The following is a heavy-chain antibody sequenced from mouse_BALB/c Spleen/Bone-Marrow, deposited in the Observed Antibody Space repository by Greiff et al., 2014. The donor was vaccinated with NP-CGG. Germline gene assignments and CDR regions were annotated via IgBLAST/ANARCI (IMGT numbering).Heavy chain of an antibody. Sequence: QVQLKESGAELVRPGTSVTLSCKASGYTFTDYKMHWVKQTPVHGLEWIGLIDPEAGGTAYNQRFKGKAIMTADKSSSTAYMDLRSLTSEDSAVYYCTIVAYWGQGTLVTVSA. CDR3: TIVAY. CDR2: IDPEAGGT. V-gene: IGHV1-15*01. J-gene: IGHJ3*01. CDR1: GYTFTDYK.